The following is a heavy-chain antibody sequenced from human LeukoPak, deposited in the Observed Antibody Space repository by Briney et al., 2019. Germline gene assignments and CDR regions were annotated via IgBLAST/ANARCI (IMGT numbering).Heavy chain of an antibody. D-gene: IGHD3-10*01. CDR1: GFNFDDCT. Sequence: GGSLRLSCAASGFNFDDCTMHWVRQAPGKGLEWVSGISWNSGSLDYADSVKGRFTISRDNAKNSLYLQMNSLRPEDTALYYCAKDYGSGVPYWYFDLWGRGTLVTVSS. J-gene: IGHJ2*01. V-gene: IGHV3-9*01. CDR3: AKDYGSGVPYWYFDL. CDR2: ISWNSGSL.